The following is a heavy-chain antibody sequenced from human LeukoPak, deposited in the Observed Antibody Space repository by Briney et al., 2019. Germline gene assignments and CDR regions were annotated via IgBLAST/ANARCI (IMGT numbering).Heavy chain of an antibody. CDR2: ITTSDGNT. CDR1: GFTFSSYT. V-gene: IGHV3-23*01. J-gene: IGHJ5*02. CDR3: ARSHCGSISCYERGWFDP. D-gene: IGHD2-2*01. Sequence: PGGSLRLSCAASGFTFSSYTMSWVRQAPGKGLEWVSTITTSDGNTYYADSVKGRFTISRDNSKNTLYLQMNSLRAEDTAVYYCARSHCGSISCYERGWFDPWGQGTLVTVSS.